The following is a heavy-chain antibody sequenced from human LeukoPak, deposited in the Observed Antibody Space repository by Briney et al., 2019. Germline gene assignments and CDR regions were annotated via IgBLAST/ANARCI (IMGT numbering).Heavy chain of an antibody. Sequence: GGSLRLSCAASGFSFDDYAMHWVRQAPGKGLEWVSGISWHSGRIAYADSVRGRFTISRDNAKNSLSLQMNSLRDDDTAVYYCAKDAYGGATFFYYMDVWGRGTMFIVSS. CDR1: GFSFDDYA. J-gene: IGHJ6*03. D-gene: IGHD2/OR15-2a*01. CDR3: AKDAYGGATFFYYMDV. CDR2: ISWHSGRI. V-gene: IGHV3-9*01.